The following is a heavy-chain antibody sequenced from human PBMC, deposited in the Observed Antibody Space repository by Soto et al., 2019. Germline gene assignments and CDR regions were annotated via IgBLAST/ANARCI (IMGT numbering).Heavy chain of an antibody. V-gene: IGHV3-30*18. J-gene: IGHJ5*02. CDR1: GFTFSSYG. Sequence: SLRLSCAASGFTFSSYGMHWVRQAPGKGLEWVAVISYDGSNKYYADSVKGRFTISRDNSKNTLYLQMNSLRAEDTAVYYCAKEGPRAIAAAGADGWFDPWGQGTLVTVSS. CDR3: AKEGPRAIAAAGADGWFDP. CDR2: ISYDGSNK. D-gene: IGHD6-13*01.